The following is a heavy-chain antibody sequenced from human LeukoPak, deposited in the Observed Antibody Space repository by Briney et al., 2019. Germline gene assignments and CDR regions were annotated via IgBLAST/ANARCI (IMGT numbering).Heavy chain of an antibody. CDR2: INHSGST. J-gene: IGHJ3*02. V-gene: IGHV4-34*01. CDR1: GGSISSYY. CDR3: ARHGFYNWNSMRNAFDI. Sequence: SETLSLTCTVSGGSISSYYWSWIRQPPGKGLEWIGEINHSGSTNYNPSLKSRVTISVDTSKNQFSLKLSSVTAADTAVYYCARHGFYNWNSMRNAFDIWGQGTMVTVSS. D-gene: IGHD1-7*01.